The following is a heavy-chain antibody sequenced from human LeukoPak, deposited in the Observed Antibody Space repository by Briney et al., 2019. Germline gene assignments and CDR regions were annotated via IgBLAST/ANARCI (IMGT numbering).Heavy chain of an antibody. Sequence: GGSLRLSCVASGFTFSSHWMTWGRQAPGKGLEWVANIKTDGSQIYYVDSVKGRFTISRDNAKNSLYLQMNSLRAEDTAVYYCARDPGHRGLDYWGQGTLVTVSS. V-gene: IGHV3-7*01. J-gene: IGHJ4*02. D-gene: IGHD3-10*01. CDR2: IKTDGSQI. CDR1: GFTFSSHW. CDR3: ARDPGHRGLDY.